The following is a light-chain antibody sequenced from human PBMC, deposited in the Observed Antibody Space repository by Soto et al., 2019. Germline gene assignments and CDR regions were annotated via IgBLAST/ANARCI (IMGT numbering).Light chain of an antibody. Sequence: QSVLTQSPSASASLGASVKLTCTLSSGHSSYAIAWHQQQPEKGPRYLMKLNSDGSHSKGDGIPDRFSGSSSGAERYLTISSLQSEDEADYSCRTWGSGTVVFGGGTKVTVL. CDR3: RTWGSGTVV. J-gene: IGLJ2*01. CDR1: SGHSSYA. V-gene: IGLV4-69*01. CDR2: LNSDGSH.